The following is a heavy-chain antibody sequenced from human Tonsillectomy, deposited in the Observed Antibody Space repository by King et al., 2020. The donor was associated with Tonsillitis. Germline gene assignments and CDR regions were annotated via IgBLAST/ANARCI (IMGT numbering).Heavy chain of an antibody. D-gene: IGHD3-22*01. Sequence: VQLVQSGAEVKKPGESLKISCQGSGYSFTSYWIGWVRQMPGKGLEWMGVIYAGDSDTRYSPSFQGQVTFSVDQSISTAHLQWSSLTASDTAMYYCARPSYYYDSSGYYPYWGQGTLVTVSS. CDR3: ARPSYYYDSSGYYPY. V-gene: IGHV5-51*01. J-gene: IGHJ4*02. CDR2: IYAGDSDT. CDR1: GYSFTSYW.